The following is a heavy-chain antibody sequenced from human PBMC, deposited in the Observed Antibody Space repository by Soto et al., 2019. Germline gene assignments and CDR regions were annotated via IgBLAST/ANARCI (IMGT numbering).Heavy chain of an antibody. CDR2: IKQDGSEK. Sequence: EVQLVESGGGLVQPGGSLRLSCAASGFTFSSHWMSWVRQAPGKGLEWFASIKQDGSEKHYVDSVKGRFTISRDNAKNSLYLQMNSLRVEDTAVYYCARVYYDYIWGSYPLVYWGQGTLVTVSS. CDR3: ARVYYDYIWGSYPLVY. CDR1: GFTFSSHW. J-gene: IGHJ4*02. V-gene: IGHV3-7*01. D-gene: IGHD3-16*02.